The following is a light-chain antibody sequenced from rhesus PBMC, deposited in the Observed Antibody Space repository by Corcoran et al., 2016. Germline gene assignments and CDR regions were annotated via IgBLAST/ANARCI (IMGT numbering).Light chain of an antibody. V-gene: IGKV1-22*01. CDR3: LPFRSSPLT. Sequence: DIQMTQSPSSLSASVGDTVTITCRASQSISSWLDWYQQKPGKAPKLLLYKASNLQSGVPSRFSGSGSGTDFTLTISSLQPEYFATYYCLPFRSSPLTCGGGTKVEFK. CDR2: KAS. CDR1: QSISSW. J-gene: IGKJ4*01.